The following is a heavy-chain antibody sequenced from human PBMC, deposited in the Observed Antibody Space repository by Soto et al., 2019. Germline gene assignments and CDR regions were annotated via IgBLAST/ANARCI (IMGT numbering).Heavy chain of an antibody. CDR1: GYTFTSYG. CDR3: ARDRVAAAGPNRFDP. D-gene: IGHD6-13*01. J-gene: IGHJ5*02. Sequence: ASVKVSCKASGYTFTSYGISWVRQAPGQGLEWMGWISAYNGNTNYAQKLQGRVTMTTDTSTSTAYMELRSLRSDDTAVYYCARDRVAAAGPNRFDPWGQGTLVTVSS. V-gene: IGHV1-18*04. CDR2: ISAYNGNT.